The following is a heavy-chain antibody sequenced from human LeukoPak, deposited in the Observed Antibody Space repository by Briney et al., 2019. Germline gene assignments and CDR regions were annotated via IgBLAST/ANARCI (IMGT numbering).Heavy chain of an antibody. CDR2: INPSSGST. V-gene: IGHV1-46*01. CDR3: ARPRNPYSSSWPSFDY. CDR1: GYTFTSYY. Sequence: ASVKVSCKASGYTFTSYYMHWVRQAPGQGLEWMGIINPSSGSTSYAQKFQGRVTMTRDTSTSTVYMELSSLTSEDTAIYYCARPRNPYSSSWPSFDYWGQGTLVTVSS. J-gene: IGHJ4*02. D-gene: IGHD6-13*01.